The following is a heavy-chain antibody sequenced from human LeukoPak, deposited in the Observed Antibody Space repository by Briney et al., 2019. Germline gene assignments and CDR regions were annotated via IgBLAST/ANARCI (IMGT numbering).Heavy chain of an antibody. CDR2: IYPGDSDT. CDR3: ATSTIAFYDSSGYYPANYYYYYGMDV. CDR1: GYSFTSYW. V-gene: IGHV5-51*01. Sequence: GESLKISCQGSGYSFTSYWIGWVRPMPGKGLEWMGIIYPGDSDTRYSPSFQGQVTISADKSISTAYLQWSSLKASDTAMYYCATSTIAFYDSSGYYPANYYYYYGMDVWGQGTTVTVSS. D-gene: IGHD3-22*01. J-gene: IGHJ6*02.